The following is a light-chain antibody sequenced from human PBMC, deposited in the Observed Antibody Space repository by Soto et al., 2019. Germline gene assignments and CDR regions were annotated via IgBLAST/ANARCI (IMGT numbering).Light chain of an antibody. CDR1: SSDVGGYNY. J-gene: IGLJ3*02. CDR3: SSYPGSNKVGV. CDR2: EVS. V-gene: IGLV2-8*01. Sequence: QSALTQPPSASGSPGQSVTISCTGTSSDVGGYNYVSWYQQHPGKAPKVLIYEVSKRPSGVPDRFSGSKSGNTASLTVSGLQAEDEADYYCSSYPGSNKVGVFGGGTKLTVL.